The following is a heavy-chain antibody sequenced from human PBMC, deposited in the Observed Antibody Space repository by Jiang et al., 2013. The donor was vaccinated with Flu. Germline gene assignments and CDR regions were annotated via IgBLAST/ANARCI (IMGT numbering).Heavy chain of an antibody. D-gene: IGHD2-15*01. V-gene: IGHV3-33*01. J-gene: IGHJ4*02. CDR1: GFTFSSYG. CDR3: ARDRYREDIVGSTFDY. Sequence: LVEVWGRRGPAWRSLRLSCAASGFTFSSYGMHWVRQAPGKGLEWVAVIWYDGSNKYYADSVKGRFTISRDNSKNTLYLQMNSLRAEDTAVYYCARDRYREDIVGSTFDYWGQGTLVTVSS. CDR2: IWYDGSNK.